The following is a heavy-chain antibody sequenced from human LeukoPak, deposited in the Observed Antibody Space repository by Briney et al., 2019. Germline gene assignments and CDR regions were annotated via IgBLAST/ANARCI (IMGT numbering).Heavy chain of an antibody. CDR3: ARAEMATIYFDY. J-gene: IGHJ4*02. V-gene: IGHV3-30*04. CDR1: GFTFSSYA. Sequence: PGRSLRLSCAACGFTFSSYAMHWVRQAPGKGLEWVAVISYDGSNKYYADSVKGRFTISRDNSKNTLYLQMNSLRAEDTAVYYCARAEMATIYFDYWGQGTLVTVSS. D-gene: IGHD5-24*01. CDR2: ISYDGSNK.